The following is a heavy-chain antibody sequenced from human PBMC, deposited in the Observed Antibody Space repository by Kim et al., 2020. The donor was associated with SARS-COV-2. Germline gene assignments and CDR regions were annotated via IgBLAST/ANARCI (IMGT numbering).Heavy chain of an antibody. J-gene: IGHJ4*02. CDR1: GFTFSSYG. Sequence: GGSLRLSCAASGFTFSSYGMHWVRQAPGKGLEWVAVISYDGSNKYYADSVKGRFTISRDNSKNTLYLQMNSLRAEDTAVYYCAKDSNYYDSSGYSDWGQGTLVTVSS. CDR2: ISYDGSNK. CDR3: AKDSNYYDSSGYSD. V-gene: IGHV3-30*18. D-gene: IGHD3-22*01.